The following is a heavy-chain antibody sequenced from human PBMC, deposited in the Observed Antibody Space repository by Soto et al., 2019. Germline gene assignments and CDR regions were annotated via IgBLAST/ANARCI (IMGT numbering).Heavy chain of an antibody. CDR1: GGSISRNSYY. CDR3: ARHDWNGVDY. V-gene: IGHV4-39*01. Sequence: QMQLQESGPGLEKPSETLSLTCTVCGGSISRNSYYWGWIRQPPGKGLEWIGSIYYSGSTYYNPSLKSRVTISVDTSKNQFSLKLSSVTAADTAVYYCARHDWNGVDYWGQGTLVTVSS. J-gene: IGHJ4*02. D-gene: IGHD1-1*01. CDR2: IYYSGST.